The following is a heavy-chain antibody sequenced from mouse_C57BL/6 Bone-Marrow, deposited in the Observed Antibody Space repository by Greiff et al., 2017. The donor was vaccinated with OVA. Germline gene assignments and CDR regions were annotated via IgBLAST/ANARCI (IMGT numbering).Heavy chain of an antibody. CDR2: IDPSDSYT. J-gene: IGHJ2*01. Sequence: QVQLQQPGAELVMPGASVKLSCKASGYTFTSYWMHWVKQRPGQGLEWIGEIDPSDSYTNYNQKFKGKSTLTVDKSSSTAYMQLSSLTSEDSAVYYCTREGAQCDYWGQGTTLTVSS. D-gene: IGHD3-1*01. V-gene: IGHV1-69*01. CDR3: TREGAQCDY. CDR1: GYTFTSYW.